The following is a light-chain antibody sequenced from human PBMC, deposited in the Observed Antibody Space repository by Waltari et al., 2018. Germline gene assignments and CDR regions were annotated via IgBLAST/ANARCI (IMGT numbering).Light chain of an antibody. CDR3: QKYNSAPRT. V-gene: IGKV1-27*01. CDR1: QGITNY. Sequence: DSQMTQSPSSLSASHGDRVTLTCRASQGITNYLAWYQQKPGKVPKLLIYAASTLQSGVPSRFSGSGSGTDFTLTISSLQPEDVATYYCQKYNSAPRTFGQGTKVEIK. CDR2: AAS. J-gene: IGKJ1*01.